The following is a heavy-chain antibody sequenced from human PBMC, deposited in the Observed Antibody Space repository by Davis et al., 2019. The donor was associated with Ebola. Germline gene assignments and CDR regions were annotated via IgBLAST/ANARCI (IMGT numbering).Heavy chain of an antibody. D-gene: IGHD1-7*01. J-gene: IGHJ4*02. CDR2: IYPGDSDT. CDR3: ARRSDWNFAFEY. V-gene: IGHV5-51*01. Sequence: GESLKISCKGSGYNFSRYWIAWVRQLPGKGLEWMGIIYPGDSDTRYSPSFQGQVSISVDTSITTAYLQWSSLTASDTAVYYCARRSDWNFAFEYWGQGTLVTVAS. CDR1: GYNFSRYW.